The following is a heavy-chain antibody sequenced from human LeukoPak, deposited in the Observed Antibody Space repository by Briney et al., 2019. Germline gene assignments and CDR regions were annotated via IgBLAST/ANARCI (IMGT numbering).Heavy chain of an antibody. CDR2: LYTSGNT. J-gene: IGHJ4*02. Sequence: PSQTLSLTCSVSGDSISTGSYYWSWIRQPAGKGLEWIGRLYTSGNTNFNPSLKSRVTISVDTSKNQFSLNLSSVTAADTAVYYCARERSGYLYYFDYWGQGTLVTVPS. V-gene: IGHV4-61*02. CDR3: ARERSGYLYYFDY. CDR1: GDSISTGSYY. D-gene: IGHD3-22*01.